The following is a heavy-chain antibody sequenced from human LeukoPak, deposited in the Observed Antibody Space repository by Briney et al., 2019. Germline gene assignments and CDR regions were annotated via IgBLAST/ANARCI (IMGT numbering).Heavy chain of an antibody. V-gene: IGHV3-23*01. Sequence: PGGSLRLSCAASGFTFSSYAMSWVRQAPGKGLEWVSAISGSGGSTYYADSVKGRFTISRDNSKNTLYLQMNSLRAEDTAVYYCAKDKGVATISGAFDYWGQGTLVTVSS. J-gene: IGHJ4*02. CDR3: AKDKGVATISGAFDY. D-gene: IGHD5-12*01. CDR2: ISGSGGST. CDR1: GFTFSSYA.